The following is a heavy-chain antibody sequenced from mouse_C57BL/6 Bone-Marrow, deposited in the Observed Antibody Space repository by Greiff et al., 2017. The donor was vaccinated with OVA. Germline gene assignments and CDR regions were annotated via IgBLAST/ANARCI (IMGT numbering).Heavy chain of an antibody. CDR1: GFSLTSYG. V-gene: IGHV2-6*01. J-gene: IGHJ1*03. CDR3: ASGRYFDV. Sequence: VQLQQSGPGLVAPSQSLSITCTVSGFSLTSYGVDWVRQSPGKGLEWLGVIWGVGSTNYNSALKSRLSISKDKSKSQVFLKMNSLQTDDTAMYYCASGRYFDVGGTGTTVTVSS. CDR2: IWGVGST.